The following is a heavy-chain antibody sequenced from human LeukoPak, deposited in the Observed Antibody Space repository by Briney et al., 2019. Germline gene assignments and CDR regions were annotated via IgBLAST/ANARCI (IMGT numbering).Heavy chain of an antibody. J-gene: IGHJ4*02. CDR3: ARDPAVGATTPFDY. CDR1: GGSFSGYY. D-gene: IGHD1-26*01. V-gene: IGHV4-34*01. CDR2: INHSGST. Sequence: PSETLSLTCAVYGGSFSGYYWSWLRQPPGKGLEWIGEINHSGSTNYNPSLKSRVTISVDTSKNQFSLKLSSVTAADTAVYYCARDPAVGATTPFDYWGQGTLVTVSS.